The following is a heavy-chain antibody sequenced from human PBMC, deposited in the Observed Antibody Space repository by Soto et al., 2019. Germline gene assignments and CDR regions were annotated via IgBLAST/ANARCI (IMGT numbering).Heavy chain of an antibody. J-gene: IGHJ6*03. CDR3: AKGADTAMIKDYYYYYMDV. V-gene: IGHV3-23*01. D-gene: IGHD5-18*01. Sequence: GGSLRLSCAASGFTFSSYAMSWVRQAPGKGLEWVSAISGSGGSTYYADSVKGRFTISRDNSKNTLYLQMNSLRAEDTAVYYCAKGADTAMIKDYYYYYMDVWGKGTTVTVSS. CDR2: ISGSGGST. CDR1: GFTFSSYA.